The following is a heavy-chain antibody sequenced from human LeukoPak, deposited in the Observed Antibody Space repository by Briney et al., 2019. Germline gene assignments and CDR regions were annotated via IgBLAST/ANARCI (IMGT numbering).Heavy chain of an antibody. Sequence: SVKVSCKASGYTFTSYGISWVRQAPGQGLEWMGGIIPIFGTANYAQKFQGRVTITADESTSTAYMELSSLRSEDTAVYYCARGMTTVTHDYMDVWGKGTTVTVSS. V-gene: IGHV1-69*13. CDR2: IIPIFGTA. D-gene: IGHD4-11*01. CDR1: GYTFTSYG. J-gene: IGHJ6*03. CDR3: ARGMTTVTHDYMDV.